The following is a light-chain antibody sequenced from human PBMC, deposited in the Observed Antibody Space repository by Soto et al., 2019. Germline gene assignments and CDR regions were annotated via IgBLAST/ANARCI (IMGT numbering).Light chain of an antibody. CDR3: QQYGNSPIT. CDR1: ARIYSAY. V-gene: IGKV3-20*01. Sequence: EVVFTQSPGTLSLSRGASATLSGRAIARIYSAYLGWYQQKPGQAPRLLIYGASSRATGIPARFSGCGSGTDFTLTISSLQTEDFAVYYCQQYGNSPITFGQGTQLEIK. CDR2: GAS. J-gene: IGKJ5*01.